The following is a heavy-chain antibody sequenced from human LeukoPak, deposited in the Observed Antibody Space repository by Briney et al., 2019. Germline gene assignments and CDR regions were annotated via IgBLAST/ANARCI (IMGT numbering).Heavy chain of an antibody. J-gene: IGHJ6*02. CDR3: ARDVVAATQTFSYGMDV. V-gene: IGHV3-33*01. D-gene: IGHD2-15*01. CDR1: GFTFSSFG. Sequence: GVSLRLSCAASGFTFSSFGIHWVPQAPGKGLEWVAILWYDGSNKYYADSVKGRFTISRDNSKNTLYLQMNSLRAEDTAVYYCARDVVAATQTFSYGMDVWGQGTTVTVSS. CDR2: LWYDGSNK.